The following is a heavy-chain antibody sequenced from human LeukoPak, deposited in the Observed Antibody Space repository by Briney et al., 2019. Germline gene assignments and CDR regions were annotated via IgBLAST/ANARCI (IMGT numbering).Heavy chain of an antibody. V-gene: IGHV3-23*01. CDR2: ISGSGGST. Sequence: AGGSLRLSCAASGLTFSSYAMSWVRHAPGKGLECVSAISGSGGSTYYALSEKGRSTISRYNSKNTLYLQMISLRAEDTGVYFCAKLQWLAHWGQGTLVTVSS. CDR3: AKLQWLAH. J-gene: IGHJ4*02. CDR1: GLTFSSYA. D-gene: IGHD6-19*01.